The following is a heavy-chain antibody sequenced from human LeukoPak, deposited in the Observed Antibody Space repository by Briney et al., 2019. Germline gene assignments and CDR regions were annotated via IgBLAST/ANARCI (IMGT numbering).Heavy chain of an antibody. D-gene: IGHD5-24*01. J-gene: IGHJ4*02. V-gene: IGHV4-31*03. CDR1: GGSISSGGYY. Sequence: SETLSLTRTVSGGSISSGGYYWSWIRQHPGKGLEWIGYIYYSGSTYYNPSLKSRVTISVDTSKNQFSLKLSSVTAADTAVYYCARDRRDGYNYYYFDYWGQGTLVTVSS. CDR2: IYYSGST. CDR3: ARDRRDGYNYYYFDY.